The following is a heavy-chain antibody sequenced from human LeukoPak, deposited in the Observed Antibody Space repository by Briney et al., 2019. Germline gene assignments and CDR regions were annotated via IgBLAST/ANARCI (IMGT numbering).Heavy chain of an antibody. J-gene: IGHJ3*02. V-gene: IGHV1-18*01. D-gene: IGHD1-26*01. CDR1: GYSFTTFG. CDR3: ARGIDSGSPPLGTFEI. CDR2: ISAYNGNT. Sequence: ASVKVSCKASGYSFTTFGTTWVRQAPGQGLEWMGWISAYNGNTNYAQKLQGRVTMTTDTSTSTAYMELRSLRSDDTAIYYCARGIDSGSPPLGTFEIWGQGTMVTVSS.